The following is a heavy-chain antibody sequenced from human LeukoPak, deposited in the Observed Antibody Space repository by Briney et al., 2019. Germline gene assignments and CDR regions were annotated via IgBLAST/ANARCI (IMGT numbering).Heavy chain of an antibody. D-gene: IGHD4-17*01. CDR3: ARARVRDYGDYRYYYGMDV. CDR1: GGSFSGYY. CDR2: INHSGST. J-gene: IGHJ6*04. Sequence: SETLSLTCAVYGGSFSGYYWSWIRQPPGKGLEWIGEINHSGSTNYNPSLKSRVTISVDTSKNQFSLKLSSVTAADTAVYYCARARVRDYGDYRYYYGMDVWAKGPRSPSPQ. V-gene: IGHV4-34*01.